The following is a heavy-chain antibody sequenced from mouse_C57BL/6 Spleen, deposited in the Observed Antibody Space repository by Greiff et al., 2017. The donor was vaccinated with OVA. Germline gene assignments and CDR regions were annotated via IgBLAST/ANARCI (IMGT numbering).Heavy chain of an antibody. J-gene: IGHJ3*01. Sequence: VQLQQSGPELVKPGASVKISCKASGYAFSSSWMNWVKQRPGKGLEWIGRIYPGDGDTNYNGKFKGKATLTADKSSSTAYMQLSSLTSEDSAVYFCVGVYGNYVGWFAYWGQGTLVTVSA. V-gene: IGHV1-82*01. CDR3: VGVYGNYVGWFAY. D-gene: IGHD2-1*01. CDR2: IYPGDGDT. CDR1: GYAFSSSW.